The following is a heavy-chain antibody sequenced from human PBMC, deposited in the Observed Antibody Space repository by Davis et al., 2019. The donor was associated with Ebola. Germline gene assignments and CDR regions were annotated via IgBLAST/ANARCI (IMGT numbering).Heavy chain of an antibody. CDR2: LGLSADT. CDR3: ARGTIDTAMVGYGMDV. CDR1: GFIFSSYV. J-gene: IGHJ6*02. V-gene: IGHV3-23*01. Sequence: PGGSLRLSCAASGFIFSSYVMSWVRQAPGKGLEWVSTLGLSADTYYADSVKGRFTISRDNSKNTLYLQMGRLRAEDMAVYYCARGTIDTAMVGYGMDVWGQGTTVTVSS. D-gene: IGHD5-18*01.